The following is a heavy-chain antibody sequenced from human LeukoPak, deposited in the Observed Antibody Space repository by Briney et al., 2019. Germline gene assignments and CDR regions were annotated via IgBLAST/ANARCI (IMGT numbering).Heavy chain of an antibody. CDR2: ISGSGGST. CDR3: AKDLLYSSSWDY. CDR1: GFTFSSYA. J-gene: IGHJ4*02. D-gene: IGHD6-13*01. V-gene: IGHV3-23*01. Sequence: GGSLRLSCAASGFTFSSYAMSWVRQAPGKGLEWVSAISGSGGSTYYADSVKGRFTISRGNSKNTLYLQMNSLRAEDTAVYYCAKDLLYSSSWDYWGQGTLVTVSS.